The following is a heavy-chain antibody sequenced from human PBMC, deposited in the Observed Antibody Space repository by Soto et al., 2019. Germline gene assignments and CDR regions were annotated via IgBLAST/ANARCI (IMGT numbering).Heavy chain of an antibody. D-gene: IGHD3-3*01. V-gene: IGHV3-30*18. CDR3: ANGITIFGVVLYYYGMDV. CDR1: GFTFSSYG. J-gene: IGHJ6*02. CDR2: ISYDGSNK. Sequence: GGSLRLSCAASGFTFSSYGMHWVRQAPGKGLEWVAVISYDGSNKYYADSVKGRFTISRDNSKNTLYLQMNSLRAEDTAVYYCANGITIFGVVLYYYGMDVWGQGTTVTVSS.